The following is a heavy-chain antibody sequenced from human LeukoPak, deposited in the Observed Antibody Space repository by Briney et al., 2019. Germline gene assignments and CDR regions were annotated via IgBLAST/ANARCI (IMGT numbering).Heavy chain of an antibody. J-gene: IGHJ4*02. D-gene: IGHD2-15*01. CDR1: GGSISSSRYY. CDR2: ISYSGST. V-gene: IGHV4-39*01. Sequence: SETLSLTCTVSGGSISSSRYYWGWIRQPPGKGLDWIGSISYSGSTYYNSSLKNRVTISVDTSKNQFSLKLSSVSAADTAVYYCARRAGGWFDYWGQGTLVTVSS. CDR3: ARRAGGWFDY.